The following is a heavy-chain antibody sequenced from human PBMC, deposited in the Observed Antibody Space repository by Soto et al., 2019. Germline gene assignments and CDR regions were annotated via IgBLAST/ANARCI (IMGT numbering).Heavy chain of an antibody. Sequence: ASVKVSCKASGYTFSGFYIHWVRQAPGQGLEWMGWINPNSGGTRFHQRFQDRVAMARDTTLNTTYMELSGLTSDDTAVYYCARGGGQTYYYYPLDVWGQGTTVTVSS. D-gene: IGHD3-16*01. J-gene: IGHJ6*02. CDR1: GYTFSGFY. CDR3: ARGGGQTYYYYPLDV. V-gene: IGHV1-2*02. CDR2: INPNSGGT.